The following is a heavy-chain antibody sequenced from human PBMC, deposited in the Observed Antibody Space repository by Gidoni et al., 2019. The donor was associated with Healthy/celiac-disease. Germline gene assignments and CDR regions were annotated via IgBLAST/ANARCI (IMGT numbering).Heavy chain of an antibody. CDR1: GGSFSGYY. V-gene: IGHV4-34*01. D-gene: IGHD4-17*01. J-gene: IGHJ4*02. Sequence: QVQLQQWGAGLLKPSETLSLTCAVYGGSFSGYYWSWIRQPPGKGLEWIGEINHSGSTNYTPSLKSRVTISVDTSKNQFSLKLSSVTAADTAVYYCARRRDGYNLRYYFDYWGQGTLVTVSS. CDR3: ARRRDGYNLRYYFDY. CDR2: INHSGST.